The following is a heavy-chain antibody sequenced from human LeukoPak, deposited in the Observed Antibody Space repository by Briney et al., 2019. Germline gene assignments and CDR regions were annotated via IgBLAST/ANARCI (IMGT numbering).Heavy chain of an antibody. CDR2: IYSSGTT. Sequence: SETLSLTCTVSGGSISSFYWSWIRQSPGKGLEWIGHIYSSGTTNYNPSLKSRVTISLDTSKYQFSLRLSSVTAADTAIYYCARDQGYSYGAIDYWGQGTLVTVSS. D-gene: IGHD5-18*01. CDR3: ARDQGYSYGAIDY. CDR1: GGSISSFY. J-gene: IGHJ4*02. V-gene: IGHV4-59*01.